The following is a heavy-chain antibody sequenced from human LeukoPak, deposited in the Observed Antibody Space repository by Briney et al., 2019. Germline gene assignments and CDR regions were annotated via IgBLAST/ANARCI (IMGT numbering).Heavy chain of an antibody. CDR2: MNPNSGNT. V-gene: IGHV1-8*01. CDR1: GYTFTSYD. CDR3: ARGRPKTLLWFREFPWKTNWFDP. Sequence: ASVKVSCKASGYTFTSYDINWVRQATGQGLEWMGWMNPNSGNTGYAQKFQGGVTMTRNTSISTAYMELSSLRSEDTAVYYCARGRPKTLLWFREFPWKTNWFDPWGQGTLVTVSS. J-gene: IGHJ5*02. D-gene: IGHD3-10*01.